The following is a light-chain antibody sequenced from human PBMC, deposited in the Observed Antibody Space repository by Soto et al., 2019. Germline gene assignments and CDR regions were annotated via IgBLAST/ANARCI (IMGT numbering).Light chain of an antibody. J-gene: IGKJ1*01. Sequence: DIVMTQSPLSLSVTPGESASISCRSSQSLLHSNAYNYLDWYVQKPGQSPQLLIYLGSARASGVPDRISGSGSGTDFTLKISRLEAEDVGVYFCMQALQTPRTFGQGTKVEIK. CDR3: MQALQTPRT. CDR1: QSLLHSNAYNY. V-gene: IGKV2-28*01. CDR2: LGS.